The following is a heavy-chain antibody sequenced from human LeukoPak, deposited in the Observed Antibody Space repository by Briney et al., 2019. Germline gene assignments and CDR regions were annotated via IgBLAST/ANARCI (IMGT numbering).Heavy chain of an antibody. Sequence: GGSLRLSCAASGFTFSNAWMSWVRQAPGKGLEWVGRIKSKTDGGTTDYAAPVKGRFTISRDDSKNTLYLQMNSLKTEDTAVYYCPTDFPIFGVVIIDYWGQGTLVTVSS. CDR3: PTDFPIFGVVIIDY. V-gene: IGHV3-15*01. J-gene: IGHJ4*02. CDR1: GFTFSNAW. D-gene: IGHD3-3*01. CDR2: IKSKTDGGTT.